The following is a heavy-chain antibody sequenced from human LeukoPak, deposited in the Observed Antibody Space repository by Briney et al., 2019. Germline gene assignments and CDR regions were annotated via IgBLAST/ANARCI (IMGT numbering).Heavy chain of an antibody. CDR1: GGSISSSGYY. D-gene: IGHD3-22*01. CDR3: ASMYYFDSSGYYYGDFFDY. CDR2: IYHSGST. V-gene: IGHV4-30-2*01. Sequence: PPETLSLTCTVSGGSISSSGYYWSWIRQPPGKGLEWIGYIYHSGSTYYNPSLKSRVTISVDRSKNQFSLKLNSVTAADTAVYYCASMYYFDSSGYYYGDFFDYWGQGTLVTVSS. J-gene: IGHJ4*02.